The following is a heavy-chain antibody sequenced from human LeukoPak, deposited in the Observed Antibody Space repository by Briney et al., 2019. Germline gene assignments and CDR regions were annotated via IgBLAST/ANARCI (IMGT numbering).Heavy chain of an antibody. V-gene: IGHV4-39*01. J-gene: IGHJ4*02. CDR2: IYYSGGT. Sequence: SETLSLTCTVSGGSISSSSYYWGWIRQPPGEGLEWIGSIYYSGGTYYNPSLKSRVTILVDTSKNQFSLKLSSVTAADTAVYYCARQDYSNYFDYWGQGTLVTVSS. CDR1: GGSISSSSYY. D-gene: IGHD4-11*01. CDR3: ARQDYSNYFDY.